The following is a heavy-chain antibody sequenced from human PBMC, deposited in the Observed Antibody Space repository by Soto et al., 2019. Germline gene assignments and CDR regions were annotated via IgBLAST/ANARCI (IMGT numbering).Heavy chain of an antibody. V-gene: IGHV3-7*04. J-gene: IGHJ4*02. CDR3: ARLVRAAANDY. D-gene: IGHD1-26*01. CDR1: GFTFSSDW. Sequence: GSLRLSCAASGFTFSSDWMSWVRQAPGKGLEWVANIKGDGTEIYYVDSVKGRFTISRDNAKNSLYLQMNSLRAEDTAVYYCARLVRAAANDYWGQGALVTVSS. CDR2: IKGDGTEI.